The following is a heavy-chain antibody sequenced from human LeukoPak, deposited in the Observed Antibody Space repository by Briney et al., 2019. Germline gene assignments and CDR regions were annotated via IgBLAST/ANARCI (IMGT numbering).Heavy chain of an antibody. CDR3: ASPHSGYG. D-gene: IGHD5-12*01. V-gene: IGHV3-30*03. J-gene: IGHJ4*02. Sequence: GGSLRLSCAASGFTFSIYGMHWVRQAPGKGLEWVAVISHDGSNKYYADSVNGRFTISRDNSKNMMYLQMNSLRAEDTAVYYCASPHSGYGWGQGTLVTVSS. CDR1: GFTFSIYG. CDR2: ISHDGSNK.